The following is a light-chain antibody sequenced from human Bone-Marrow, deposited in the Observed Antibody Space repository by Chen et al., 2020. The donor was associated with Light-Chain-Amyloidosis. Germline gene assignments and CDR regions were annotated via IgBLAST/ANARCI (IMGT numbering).Light chain of an antibody. CDR1: SSDVGGDNH. Sequence: QSALTQPASVSGSPAQSITISCTGTSSDVGGDNHVSWYQQHPDKAPKLMIYEVTNRPSWVPARFSGSKSANTASLTIFGLKTEDEDDYLCSSYTITTTLVFGSATRVTVL. CDR2: EVT. CDR3: SSYTITTTLV. V-gene: IGLV2-14*01. J-gene: IGLJ1*01.